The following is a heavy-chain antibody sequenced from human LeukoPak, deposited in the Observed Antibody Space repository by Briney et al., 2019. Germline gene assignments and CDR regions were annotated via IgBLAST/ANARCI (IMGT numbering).Heavy chain of an antibody. CDR1: GYTFTGYY. V-gene: IGHV1-8*03. J-gene: IGHJ6*03. CDR2: MNPNSGNT. D-gene: IGHD3-9*01. Sequence: ASVKVSCKASGYTFTGYYMHWVRQATGQGLEWMGWMNPNSGNTGYAQKFQGRVTITRNTSISTAYMELSSLRSEDTAVYYCARGPAISKYYDILTGYLAPRYYYYYMDVWGKGTTVTVSS. CDR3: ARGPAISKYYDILTGYLAPRYYYYYMDV.